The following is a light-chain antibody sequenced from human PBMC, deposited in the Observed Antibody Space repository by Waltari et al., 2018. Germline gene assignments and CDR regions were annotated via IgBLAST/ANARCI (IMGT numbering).Light chain of an antibody. J-gene: IGLJ2*01. CDR1: SSNIGSNY. V-gene: IGLV1-47*01. CDR3: AAWDDSLSGPV. CDR2: RNN. Sequence: QSVLTQPPSASGTPGQRVTISCSGSSSNIGSNYVYWYQQLPGTAPKLLIYRNNQRPSGVPDRFSGVVSGTSASLAISGLRSEDEADYYCAAWDDSLSGPVFGGGTKLTVL.